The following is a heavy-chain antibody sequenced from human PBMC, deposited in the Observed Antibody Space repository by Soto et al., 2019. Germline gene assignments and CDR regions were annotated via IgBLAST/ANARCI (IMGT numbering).Heavy chain of an antibody. V-gene: IGHV3-30-3*01. J-gene: IGHJ4*02. CDR2: ISYDGSDK. CDR3: AREAEALDS. CDR1: GFTFRSYA. Sequence: QLVESGGGVVQPGRSLTLSCAASGFTFRSYAMHWVRQAPGKGLEWVTGISYDGSDKYYADSVKGRFTISRDNSKNTVYLQMNSLRAEDTAVYYCAREAEALDSWGQGTLVTVSS.